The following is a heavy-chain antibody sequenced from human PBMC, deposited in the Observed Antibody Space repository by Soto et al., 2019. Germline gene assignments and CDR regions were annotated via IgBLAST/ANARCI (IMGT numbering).Heavy chain of an antibody. CDR2: ISGSGGST. J-gene: IGHJ6*02. V-gene: IGHV3-23*01. D-gene: IGHD6-19*01. CDR1: GFTFSSYA. CDR3: AKSRIAVTGTGGMDV. Sequence: GGSLRLSCAASGFTFSSYAMSWVRQAPGKGLEWVSAISGSGGSTYYADSVKGRFTISRDNSKNTLYLQMNSLRAEDTAVYYCAKSRIAVTGTGGMDVWGQGTTVTVSS.